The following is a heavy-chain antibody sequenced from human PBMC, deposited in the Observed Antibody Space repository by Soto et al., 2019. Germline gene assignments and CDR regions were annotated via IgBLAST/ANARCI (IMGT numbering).Heavy chain of an antibody. CDR2: IYYSGTT. V-gene: IGHV4-39*01. CDR3: ASPKIAFYNWFDP. CDR1: GVSMSSSIYY. Sequence: SETLSLTCTVSGVSMSSSIYYWGWIRQPPGKGLEWIGSIYYSGTTYYNPSLKSRVTISVDTSKNQFSLNLSSVTAADTAVYYCASPKIAFYNWFDPWGQGTLVTV. J-gene: IGHJ5*02. D-gene: IGHD3-3*02.